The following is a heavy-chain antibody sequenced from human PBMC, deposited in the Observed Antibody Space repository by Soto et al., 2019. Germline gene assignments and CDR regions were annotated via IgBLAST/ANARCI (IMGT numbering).Heavy chain of an antibody. CDR3: ARLFAGATGNWYFDL. CDR1: GGSFSGYY. V-gene: IGHV4-34*01. Sequence: QVQLQQWGAGLLKPSETLSLTCAVYGGSFSGYYWSWVRQPPGKGLGWIGEITHSGGINYTPSLKSRDTMSLDTSKNQFSLRLNSVSDADTAVYYCARLFAGATGNWYFDLWGRGTLVTVSS. CDR2: ITHSGGI. D-gene: IGHD1-1*01. J-gene: IGHJ2*01.